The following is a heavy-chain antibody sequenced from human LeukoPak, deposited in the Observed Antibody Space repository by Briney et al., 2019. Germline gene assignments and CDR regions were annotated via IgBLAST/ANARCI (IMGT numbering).Heavy chain of an antibody. V-gene: IGHV4-59*01. CDR3: ARDRRSGSSSGYYYYYMDV. J-gene: IGHJ6*03. CDR2: IYYSGST. Sequence: SETLSLTCTVSGGSISSYYWSWIRQPPGKGLEWIGYIYYSGSTNYNPSLKSRVTISVDTSKNQFSLKLSSVTAADTAVYYCARDRRSGSSSGYYYYYMDVWGKGTTVTVSS. D-gene: IGHD6-6*01. CDR1: GGSISSYY.